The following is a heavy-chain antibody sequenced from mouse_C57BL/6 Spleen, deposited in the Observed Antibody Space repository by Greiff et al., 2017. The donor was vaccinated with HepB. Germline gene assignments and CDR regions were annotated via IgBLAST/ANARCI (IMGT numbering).Heavy chain of an antibody. D-gene: IGHD1-1*01. V-gene: IGHV14-4*01. CDR1: GFNIKDDY. Sequence: VQLKESGAELVRPGASVKLSCTASGFNIKDDYMHWVKQRPEQGLEWIGWIDPENGDTEYASKFQGKATITADTSSNTAYLQLSSLTSEDTAVYYCTTSDYGSSSDYWGQGTTLTVSS. CDR2: IDPENGDT. CDR3: TTSDYGSSSDY. J-gene: IGHJ2*01.